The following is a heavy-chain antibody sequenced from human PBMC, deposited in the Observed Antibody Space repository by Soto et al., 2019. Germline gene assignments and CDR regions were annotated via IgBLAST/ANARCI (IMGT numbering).Heavy chain of an antibody. CDR2: IYKSATT. V-gene: IGHV4-30-4*01. D-gene: IGHD3-16*01. Sequence: SETLSLTCSVSGDSISTVDYFWAWVRQPPGQALEYIGYIYKSATTYYNPSFESRVAISLDTSKSQFSLNVTSLTAADTAVYFCAREFPYYESSDSYFDYWGQGALVTVSS. CDR1: GDSISTVDYF. J-gene: IGHJ4*02. CDR3: AREFPYYESSDSYFDY.